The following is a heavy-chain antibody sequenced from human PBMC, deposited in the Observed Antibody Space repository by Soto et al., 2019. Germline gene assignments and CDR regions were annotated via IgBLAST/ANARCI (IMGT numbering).Heavy chain of an antibody. J-gene: IGHJ6*02. CDR3: ARHDCISSSCYYYYYYGMDV. D-gene: IGHD2-15*01. V-gene: IGHV1-8*01. CDR1: GYTFTSYD. Sequence: ASVKVSCKASGYTFTSYDINWVRQAPGQGLEWMGWVNPNSGNANYAQKFQGRVTITTDESTSTAYMELSSLRSEDTAVYFCARHDCISSSCYYYYYYGMDVWGQGTTVTVSS. CDR2: VNPNSGNA.